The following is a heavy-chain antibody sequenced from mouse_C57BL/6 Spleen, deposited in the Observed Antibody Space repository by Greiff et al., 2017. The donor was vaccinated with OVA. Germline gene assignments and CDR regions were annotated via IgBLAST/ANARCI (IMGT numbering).Heavy chain of an antibody. D-gene: IGHD2-4*01. Sequence: QVHVKQPGAELVKPGASVKMSCKASGYTFTSYWITWVKQRPGQGLEWIGDIYPGSGSTNYNEKFKSKATLTVDTSSSTAYMQLSSLTSEDSAVYYCARFDYDGRGDVWGTGTTVTVSS. CDR1: GYTFTSYW. CDR2: IYPGSGST. J-gene: IGHJ1*03. V-gene: IGHV1-55*01. CDR3: ARFDYDGRGDV.